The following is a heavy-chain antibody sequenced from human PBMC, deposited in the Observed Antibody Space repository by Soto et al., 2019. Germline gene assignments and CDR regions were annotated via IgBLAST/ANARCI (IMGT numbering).Heavy chain of an antibody. Sequence: QLQLQESGSGLVKASQTLSLTCAVSGGSISSAGYSWNWIRQPPGKGLEWIGYIYFGGSTYYNPSLKSRVTRDRSDTQFSLKLYSVSAADTAVYYCARAAGAVPAADGMDVWGQGTTVTVSS. V-gene: IGHV4-30-2*01. J-gene: IGHJ6*02. CDR3: ARAAGAVPAADGMDV. CDR2: IYFGGST. CDR1: GGSISSAGYS. D-gene: IGHD2-2*01.